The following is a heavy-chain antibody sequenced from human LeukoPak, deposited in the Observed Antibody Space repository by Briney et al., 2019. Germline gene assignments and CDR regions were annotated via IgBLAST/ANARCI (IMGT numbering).Heavy chain of an antibody. Sequence: SETLSLTCTVSGGSVRSSSYYWGWIRQPPWKGLEWIGSIYYSGSTYYSPSLKSRVTISVDTSKNQFSLRLSSVTAADTAVYYCARVSGQFYFYYYMDVWGKGTTVTISS. D-gene: IGHD6-19*01. V-gene: IGHV4-39*01. CDR2: IYYSGST. CDR1: GGSVRSSSYY. CDR3: ARVSGQFYFYYYMDV. J-gene: IGHJ6*03.